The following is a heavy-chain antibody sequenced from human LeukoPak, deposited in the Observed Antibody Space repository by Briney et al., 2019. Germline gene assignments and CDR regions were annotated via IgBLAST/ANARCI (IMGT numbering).Heavy chain of an antibody. CDR2: ISYDGSNK. D-gene: IGHD3-3*01. CDR3: AKEIYDFWSGHHDAFDI. V-gene: IGHV3-30*18. Sequence: GGSLRLSCAASGFTFSSYGMHWVRQAPGKGLEWVAVISYDGSNKYYADSVKGRFTISRDNSKNTLYLQMNSLRAEDTAVYYCAKEIYDFWSGHHDAFDIWGRGTMVTVSS. J-gene: IGHJ3*02. CDR1: GFTFSSYG.